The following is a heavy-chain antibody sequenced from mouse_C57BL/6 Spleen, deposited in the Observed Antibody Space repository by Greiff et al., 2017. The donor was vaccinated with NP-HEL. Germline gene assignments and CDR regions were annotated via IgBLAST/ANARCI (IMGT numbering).Heavy chain of an antibody. J-gene: IGHJ2*01. CDR3: ARGAAPDY. V-gene: IGHV1-85*01. CDR2: IYPRDGST. Sequence: VHLVESGPELVKPGASVKLSCKASGYTFTSYDINWVKQRPGQGLEWIGWIYPRDGSTKYNEKFKGKATLTVDTSSSTAYMELHSLTSEDSAVYFCARGAAPDYWGQGTTLTVSS. CDR1: GYTFTSYD. D-gene: IGHD3-3*01.